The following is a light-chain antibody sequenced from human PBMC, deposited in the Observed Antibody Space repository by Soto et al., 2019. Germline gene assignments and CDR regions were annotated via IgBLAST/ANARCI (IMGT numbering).Light chain of an antibody. Sequence: QAVVTQEPSLTVSPGETVTLTCGSSTGAVTSGHYPYWFQQKPGQAPRTLIYDTSNTHSRTPARFSGSLLGGKAALTLSGAQPEDEAEYYCFLSYSGARKVFGGGTKLTVL. J-gene: IGLJ2*01. CDR1: TGAVTSGHY. CDR3: FLSYSGARKV. V-gene: IGLV7-46*01. CDR2: DTS.